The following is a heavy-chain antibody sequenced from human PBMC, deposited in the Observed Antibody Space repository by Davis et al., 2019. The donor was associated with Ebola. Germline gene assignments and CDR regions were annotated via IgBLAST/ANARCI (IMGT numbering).Heavy chain of an antibody. J-gene: IGHJ4*02. CDR1: GGSFSGYY. Sequence: PSETLSLTCAVYGGSFSGYYWSWIRQPPGKGLEWIGEINHSGSTNYNPSLKSRVTISVDTSKNQFSLKLSSVTAADTAVYYCARHRTGTKRGYFDYWGQGTLVTVSS. D-gene: IGHD1-7*01. V-gene: IGHV4-34*01. CDR3: ARHRTGTKRGYFDY. CDR2: INHSGST.